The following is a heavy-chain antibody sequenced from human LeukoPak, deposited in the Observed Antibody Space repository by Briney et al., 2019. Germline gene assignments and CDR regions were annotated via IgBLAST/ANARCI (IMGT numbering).Heavy chain of an antibody. CDR1: GFTFSSYG. J-gene: IGHJ4*02. Sequence: GGSLRLSCAASGFTFSSYGMHWVRQAPGKGLEWVAFISNDGSNKYYGDSVKGRFTISRDNSKNTLYLQMNSLRAQDTAVYSCAKDLSPVGYEHCFDYWGQGTLVTVSS. CDR2: ISNDGSNK. CDR3: AKDLSPVGYEHCFDY. V-gene: IGHV3-30*18. D-gene: IGHD2-2*01.